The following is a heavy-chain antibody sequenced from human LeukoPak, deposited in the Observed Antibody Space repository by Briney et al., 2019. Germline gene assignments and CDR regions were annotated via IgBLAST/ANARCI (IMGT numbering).Heavy chain of an antibody. CDR1: RYTFTSYG. CDR3: AGSSERKSPMDY. CDR2: ISAYNGNT. D-gene: IGHD2-15*01. J-gene: IGHJ4*02. V-gene: IGHV1-18*01. Sequence: ASVKVSCKASRYTFTSYGISWVRQAPGQGLEWMGWISAYNGNTNYAQKLQGRVTMTTDTSTSTAYMELRSLRSEDTAVYYCAGSSERKSPMDYWGQGTLVTVSS.